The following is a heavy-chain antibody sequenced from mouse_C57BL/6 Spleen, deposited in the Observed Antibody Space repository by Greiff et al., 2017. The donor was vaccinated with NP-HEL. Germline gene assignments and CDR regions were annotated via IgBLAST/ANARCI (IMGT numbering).Heavy chain of an antibody. D-gene: IGHD1-1*01. J-gene: IGHJ2*01. Sequence: EVMLVESGGGLVKPGGSLKLSCAASGFTFSSYAMSWVRQTPEKRLEWVANISDGGSYTYYPDNVKGRFTISRDNAKNNPYLQMSNLKSEDRAMYYCARVPYYYGSSYDYIDYWGQGTTLTVSS. CDR3: ARVPYYYGSSYDYIDY. CDR1: GFTFSSYA. V-gene: IGHV5-4*03. CDR2: ISDGGSYT.